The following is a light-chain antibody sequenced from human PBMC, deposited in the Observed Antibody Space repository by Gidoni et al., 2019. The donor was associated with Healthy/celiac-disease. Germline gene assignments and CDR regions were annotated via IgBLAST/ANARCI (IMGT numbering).Light chain of an antibody. CDR3: QSYDSSLSGSGG. J-gene: IGLJ2*01. Sequence: QSVLTQPPSVSGAPGQRVTISCTGSSSKIGAGYDVHWYQQLPGTAPKLLIYGTSNRPSGVPDRFSGSKSGTSASLAITGLQAEDEADYYCQSYDSSLSGSGGFGGGTKLTVL. CDR1: SSKIGAGYD. CDR2: GTS. V-gene: IGLV1-40*01.